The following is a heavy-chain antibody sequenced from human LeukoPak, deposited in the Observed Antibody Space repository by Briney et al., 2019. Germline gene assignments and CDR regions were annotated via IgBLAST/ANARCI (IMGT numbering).Heavy chain of an antibody. V-gene: IGHV3-48*04. CDR2: ISSSSSTI. CDR3: AKDLGIAAGGDAFNV. CDR1: GFTFSSYS. Sequence: GGSLRLSCAASGFTFSSYSMNWVRQAPGKGLEWVSYISSSSSTIYYADSVKGRFTISRDNAKNSLYLQMNSLRAEDTAVYYCAKDLGIAAGGDAFNVWGQGTMVTVSS. D-gene: IGHD6-13*01. J-gene: IGHJ3*01.